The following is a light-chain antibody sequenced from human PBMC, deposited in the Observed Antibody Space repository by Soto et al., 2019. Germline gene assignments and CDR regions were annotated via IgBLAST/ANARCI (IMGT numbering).Light chain of an antibody. V-gene: IGLV1-44*01. CDR1: SSNIGSNT. Sequence: QSVLTQPPSASGTPGQRVTISCSGSSSNIGSNTVNWYQQLPGTAPKLLIYSDNQRPSGVPDRFSGSKSGTSASLAISGLQSEDEADYYCAAWDDXLNGLFGTGTKVTVL. CDR2: SDN. CDR3: AAWDDXLNGL. J-gene: IGLJ1*01.